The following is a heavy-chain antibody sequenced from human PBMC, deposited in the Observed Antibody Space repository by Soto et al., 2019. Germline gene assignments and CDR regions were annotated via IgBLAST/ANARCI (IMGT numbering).Heavy chain of an antibody. CDR1: SGSISSYTPS. Sequence: QLQLQESGPGLVKPSQTLSLTCGVSSGSISSYTPSWNWIRQPPGKGLEWIGHIYLDGTTNYSPSRKSRGTIPIHRPKNQFSLKLTAVTAADTAVYYCARGSHRSRSYEGFDDWGQGTLVTVSS. CDR2: IYLDGTT. J-gene: IGHJ5*02. CDR3: ARGSHRSRSYEGFDD. V-gene: IGHV4-30-2*01. D-gene: IGHD3-22*01.